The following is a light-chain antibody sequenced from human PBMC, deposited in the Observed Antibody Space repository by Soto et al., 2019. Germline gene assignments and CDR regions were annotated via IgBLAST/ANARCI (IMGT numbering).Light chain of an antibody. CDR2: GAS. CDR1: EGIHKY. J-gene: IGKJ5*01. V-gene: IGKV1-17*03. Sequence: DIQMTQSPSAMSASVGDRVTITCRASEGIHKYLVWFQQKPGKVPKRLIYGASSLQSGVPSRFSGSGSGTEFTLTISSLQPEDFATYYWLQHNFYPPTFGQGTRLE. CDR3: LQHNFYPPT.